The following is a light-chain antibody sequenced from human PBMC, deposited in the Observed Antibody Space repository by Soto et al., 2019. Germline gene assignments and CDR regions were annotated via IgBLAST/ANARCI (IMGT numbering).Light chain of an antibody. CDR3: QSYDSSLNGGV. CDR2: GNS. V-gene: IGLV1-40*01. Sequence: QSVLTPPPSVSGAPRQRVTISCTGSSSNIGAGYDVHWYQQLPGTAPKLLIYGNSNRPSGVPDRFSGSKSGTSASLAITGLQAEDEADYYCQSYDSSLNGGVFGGGTKLTVL. CDR1: SSNIGAGYD. J-gene: IGLJ3*02.